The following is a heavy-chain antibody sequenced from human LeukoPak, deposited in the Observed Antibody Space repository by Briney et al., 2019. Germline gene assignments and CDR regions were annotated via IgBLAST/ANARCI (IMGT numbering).Heavy chain of an antibody. V-gene: IGHV3-23*01. CDR3: ADGDCSSTSCYQSPLGN. Sequence: GGSLRLSCAASGFTFSSYAMNWVRQAPGKGLEWVSGITGSGGRTYYADSVKGRFTISRNNSKNTVFLQMNSLRAEDTAIYYCADGDCSSTSCYQSPLGNWGQGTLVTVSS. CDR1: GFTFSSYA. CDR2: ITGSGGRT. D-gene: IGHD2-2*01. J-gene: IGHJ4*02.